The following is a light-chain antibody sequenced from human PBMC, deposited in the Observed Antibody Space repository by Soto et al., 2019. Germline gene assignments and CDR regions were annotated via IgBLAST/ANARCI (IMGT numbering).Light chain of an antibody. CDR2: NNN. Sequence: QSVLTQPPSASGTPGQRVTISCSGSTSNIGNSHVHWYQQLPGTAPKVLIYNNNQRPSGVPDRFSGSKSGTSASLAISGLRSEDEAAYYCAHWDDSLNSPVFGGGTELTVL. V-gene: IGLV1-47*01. CDR1: TSNIGNSH. CDR3: AHWDDSLNSPV. J-gene: IGLJ3*02.